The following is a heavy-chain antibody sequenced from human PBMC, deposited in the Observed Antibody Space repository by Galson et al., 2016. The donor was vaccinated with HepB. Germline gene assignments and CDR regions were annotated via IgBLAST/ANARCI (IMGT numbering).Heavy chain of an antibody. CDR2: ISSSGNSI. CDR1: GLTFSDFY. D-gene: IGHD2/OR15-2a*01. CDR3: ARTYARIMSFGMDV. J-gene: IGHJ6*02. Sequence: SLRLSCAASGLTFSDFYMSWLRQAPGKGLECVSHISSSGNSIYYADSVKGRFTISRDNAKKSLYLQMSSLRAEDTAVYYCARTYARIMSFGMDVWGQGTTVTVS. V-gene: IGHV3-11*04.